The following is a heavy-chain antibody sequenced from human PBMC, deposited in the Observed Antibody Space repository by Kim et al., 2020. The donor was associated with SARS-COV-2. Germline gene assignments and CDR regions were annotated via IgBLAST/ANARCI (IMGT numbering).Heavy chain of an antibody. CDR3: ARGGFYYGMDV. CDR2: IYYSGST. Sequence: SETLSLTCTVSGGSISSYYWSWIRQPPGKGLEWIGYIYYSGSTNYNPSLKSRVTISVDTSKNQFSLKLSSVTAADTAVYYCARGGFYYGMDVWGQGTTVTVSS. J-gene: IGHJ6*02. V-gene: IGHV4-59*01. D-gene: IGHD3-16*01. CDR1: GGSISSYY.